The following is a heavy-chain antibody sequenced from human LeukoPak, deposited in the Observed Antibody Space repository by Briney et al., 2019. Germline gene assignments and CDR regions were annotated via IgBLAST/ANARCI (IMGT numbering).Heavy chain of an antibody. D-gene: IGHD2-15*01. V-gene: IGHV3-30*04. CDR3: ARDAAVVAASGIFDY. CDR2: ISYDGSNK. J-gene: IGHJ4*02. Sequence: GRSLRLSSAASGFTFSSYTMHWVPQAPGKGLEWVAVISYDGSNKYYADPVKGRFTISRDNSKNTLYLQMNSLRAEDTAVYYCARDAAVVAASGIFDYWGQGTLVTVSS. CDR1: GFTFSSYT.